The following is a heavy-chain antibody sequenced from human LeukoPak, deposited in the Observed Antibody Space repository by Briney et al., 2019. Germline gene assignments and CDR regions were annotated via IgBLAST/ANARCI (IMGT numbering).Heavy chain of an antibody. Sequence: GGSLRLSCAASGFTFSSYGMHWVRQAPGKGLEWVAFIRFDGTIKHYADSVKGRFTISRDNSKNTLYLQMNSLRPEDTAVYYCARARPSMWIDYWGQGTLVTVSS. J-gene: IGHJ4*02. CDR1: GFTFSSYG. V-gene: IGHV3-30*02. CDR3: ARARPSMWIDY. D-gene: IGHD5-12*01. CDR2: IRFDGTIK.